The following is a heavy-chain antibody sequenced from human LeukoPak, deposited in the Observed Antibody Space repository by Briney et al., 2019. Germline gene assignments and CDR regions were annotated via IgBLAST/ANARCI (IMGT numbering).Heavy chain of an antibody. CDR3: ARGLAVSSNY. CDR2: ISSSGNTV. V-gene: IGHV3-48*03. Sequence: GGSLRLSCAASGFTFKSLEMNWVHQAPGKGLEWLSYISSSGNTVYYADSVKGRFTISRDNAKNSVYLQMNSLRAEDTGVYFCARGLAVSSNYWGQGTLVTVSS. D-gene: IGHD6-19*01. CDR1: GFTFKSLE. J-gene: IGHJ4*02.